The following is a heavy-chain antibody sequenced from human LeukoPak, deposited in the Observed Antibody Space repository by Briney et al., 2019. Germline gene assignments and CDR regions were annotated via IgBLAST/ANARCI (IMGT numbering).Heavy chain of an antibody. J-gene: IGHJ4*02. CDR1: GYTFTSYY. CDR2: INPSGGST. CDR3: ARDFHDIVGAPNAGYFDY. Sequence: ASVKVSCKASGYTFTSYYMHWVRQAPGQGLEWMGIINPSGGSTSYAQKFQGRVTMTRDMSTSTVYMELSSLRSEDTAVYYCARDFHDIVGAPNAGYFDYWGQGTVVTVSS. D-gene: IGHD1-26*01. V-gene: IGHV1-46*01.